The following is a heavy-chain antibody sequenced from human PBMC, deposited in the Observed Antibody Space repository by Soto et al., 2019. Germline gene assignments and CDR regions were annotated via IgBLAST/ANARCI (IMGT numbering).Heavy chain of an antibody. J-gene: IGHJ6*02. CDR1: GGSISISSYY. D-gene: IGHD2-2*01. CDR3: ARGSTRYYYYGMDV. CDR2: IYYSGST. V-gene: IGHV4-39*01. Sequence: SETLSLTCTVSGGSISISSYYWGWIRQPPGKGLEWIGSIYYSGSTYYNPSLKSRVTISVDTSKNQFSLKLSSVTAADTAVYYCARGSTRYYYYGMDVWGQGTTVTVSS.